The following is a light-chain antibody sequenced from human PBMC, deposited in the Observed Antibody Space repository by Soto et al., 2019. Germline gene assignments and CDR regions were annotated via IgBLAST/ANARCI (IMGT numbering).Light chain of an antibody. J-gene: IGKJ1*01. CDR1: QSIGYY. CDR3: QQYNNWPRGT. Sequence: EIVLTQYTATLSLSPGERATLSCRASQSIGYYLAWYQEKPGQAPRLLIYDASIRATGIPARFSGSWSGTDFTLTINGLEPEDFAVYYCQQYNNWPRGTFGQGTRWIS. V-gene: IGKV3-11*01. CDR2: DAS.